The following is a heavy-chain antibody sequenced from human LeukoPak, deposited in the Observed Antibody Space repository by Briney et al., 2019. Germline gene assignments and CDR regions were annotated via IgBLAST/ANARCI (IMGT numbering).Heavy chain of an antibody. CDR2: IKSKTDGGTT. CDR1: GFTFSNAW. J-gene: IGHJ4*02. D-gene: IGHD3-22*01. V-gene: IGHV3-15*01. Sequence: GGSLRLSCAASGFTFSNAWMSWVRQAPGKGLEWVGRIKSKTDGGTTGYAAPVKGRFTISRDDSKNTLYLQMNSLKTEDTAVYYCTTDKEDSMVRGSNLYYYDSSGPLDYWGQGTLVTVSS. CDR3: TTDKEDSMVRGSNLYYYDSSGPLDY.